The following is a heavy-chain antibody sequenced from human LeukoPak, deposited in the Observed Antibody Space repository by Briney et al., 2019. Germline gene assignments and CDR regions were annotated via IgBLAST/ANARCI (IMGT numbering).Heavy chain of an antibody. CDR2: INPNSGGT. CDR1: GYTFTGYY. Sequence: ASVKVSCKASGYTFTGYYMHWVRQAPGQWLEWMGWINPNSGGTNYAQKFQGRVTMTRDTSISTAYMELSRLRSDDTAVYYCARAGDYGDYSGYFQHWGQGTLVTVSS. D-gene: IGHD4-17*01. V-gene: IGHV1-2*02. CDR3: ARAGDYGDYSGYFQH. J-gene: IGHJ1*01.